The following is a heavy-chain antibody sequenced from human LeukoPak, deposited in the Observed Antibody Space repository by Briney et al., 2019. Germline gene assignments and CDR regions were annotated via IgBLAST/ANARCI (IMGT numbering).Heavy chain of an antibody. CDR2: INKDGSIT. Sequence: PGGSLRLSCAASGFTFSSYWMHWVRQAPGKGLVWVSRINKDGSITTYADSVKGRFTISRDNAKNTLYLQMNSLRAEDTAVYYCARDVPGQLGGVDYWGQGTLVTVSS. V-gene: IGHV3-74*01. CDR1: GFTFSSYW. D-gene: IGHD6-6*01. CDR3: ARDVPGQLGGVDY. J-gene: IGHJ4*02.